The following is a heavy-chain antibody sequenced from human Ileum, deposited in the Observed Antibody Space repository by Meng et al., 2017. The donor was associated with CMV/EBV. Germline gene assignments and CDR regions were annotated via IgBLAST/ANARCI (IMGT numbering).Heavy chain of an antibody. V-gene: IGHV4-30-4*01. CDR2: IYYSGST. CDR1: GASLSTGDYY. Sequence: QLQRQDSGPGLVKPSQTLSIPCPASGASLSTGDYYWSWIRQPPGKGPEWIGYIYYSGSTLYNPSLKSPVTISLDKSKNQFSLRLRSVTAADTAVYFCAREGGGWYFDSWGQGTLVTVSS. D-gene: IGHD6-19*01. CDR3: AREGGGWYFDS. J-gene: IGHJ4*02.